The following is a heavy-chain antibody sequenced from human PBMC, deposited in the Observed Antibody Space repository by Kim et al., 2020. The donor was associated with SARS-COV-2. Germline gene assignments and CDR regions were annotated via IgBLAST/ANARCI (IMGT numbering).Heavy chain of an antibody. D-gene: IGHD3-10*01. CDR3: ARSTYGSGSYGFWYYYYGMDV. Sequence: GGSLRLSCAASGFTFSSYDMHWVRQATGKGLEWVSAIGTAGDTYYPGSVKGRFTISRENAKNSLYLQMNSLRAGDTAVYYCARSTYGSGSYGFWYYYYGMDVCGQGTTVTVSS. CDR1: GFTFSSYD. J-gene: IGHJ6*02. CDR2: IGTAGDT. V-gene: IGHV3-13*01.